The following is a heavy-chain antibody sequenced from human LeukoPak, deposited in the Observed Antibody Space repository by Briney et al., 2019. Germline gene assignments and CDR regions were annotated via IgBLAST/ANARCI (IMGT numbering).Heavy chain of an antibody. CDR2: ISSSSSYI. CDR3: ARARTEFFDY. V-gene: IGHV3-21*01. CDR1: GFTFSSYS. D-gene: IGHD1-14*01. Sequence: GGSLRLSCTASGFTFSSYSMNWVRQAPGKGLEWVSSISSSSSYIYYADSVKGRFTISRDNAKNSLYLQMNSLRAEDTAVYYCARARTEFFDYWGQGTLVTVSS. J-gene: IGHJ4*02.